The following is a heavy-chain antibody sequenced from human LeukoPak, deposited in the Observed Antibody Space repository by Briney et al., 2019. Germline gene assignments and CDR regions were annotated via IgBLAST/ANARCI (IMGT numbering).Heavy chain of an antibody. CDR2: IIPIFGTA. V-gene: IGHV1-69*01. J-gene: IGHJ3*02. D-gene: IGHD4-17*01. Sequence: PGGSLRLSCAASGGTFSSYAISWVRQAPGQGLEWMGGIIPIFGTANYAQKFQGRVTITADESTSTAYMELSSLRSENTAVYYCALYGNDAFDIWGQGTMVTVSS. CDR1: GGTFSSYA. CDR3: ALYGNDAFDI.